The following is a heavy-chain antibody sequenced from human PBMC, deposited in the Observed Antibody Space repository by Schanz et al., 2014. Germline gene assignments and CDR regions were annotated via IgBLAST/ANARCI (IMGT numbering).Heavy chain of an antibody. D-gene: IGHD6-13*01. CDR1: GFTFSSYD. CDR3: ARDGEAAADCDY. J-gene: IGHJ4*02. V-gene: IGHV3-23*04. Sequence: VQLVESGGGVVQPGRSLRLSCVASGFTFSSYDVFWVRQAPGKGLEWVSAISGGGGTTYYADSVKGRFTISRDNAENTLLLQMNSLRAEDTAVYYCARDGEAAADCDYWGQGTLVTVSS. CDR2: ISGGGGTT.